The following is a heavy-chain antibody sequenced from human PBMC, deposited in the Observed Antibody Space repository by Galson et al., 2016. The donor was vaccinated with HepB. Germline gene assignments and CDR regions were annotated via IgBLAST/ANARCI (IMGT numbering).Heavy chain of an antibody. J-gene: IGHJ4*02. CDR1: GYTFTRYY. D-gene: IGHD3-22*01. Sequence: SVKVSCKASGYTFTRYYIHWVRQAPGQGLEWMGVINPSGGSTKDAQKFQGRVTMTRDTSTSTVYMELSSLRSEDTAVYFCASGGYYDSSGSLRYWGQGTLVTVSS. V-gene: IGHV1-46*01. CDR2: INPSGGST. CDR3: ASGGYYDSSGSLRY.